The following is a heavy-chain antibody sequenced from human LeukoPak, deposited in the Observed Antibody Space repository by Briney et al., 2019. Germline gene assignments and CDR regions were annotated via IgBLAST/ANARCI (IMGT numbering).Heavy chain of an antibody. Sequence: SETPSLTCAVSGGSISSGGYSWSWIRQPPGKGLEWIGYIYHSGSTYYNPSLKSRVAISVDRSKNQFSLKLSSVTAADTAVYYCARDSDYWGQGTLVTVSS. CDR2: IYHSGST. J-gene: IGHJ4*02. V-gene: IGHV4-30-2*01. CDR3: ARDSDY. CDR1: GGSISSGGYS.